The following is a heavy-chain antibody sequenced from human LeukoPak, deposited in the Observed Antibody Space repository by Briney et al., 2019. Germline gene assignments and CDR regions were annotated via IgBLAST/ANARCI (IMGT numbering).Heavy chain of an antibody. CDR3: ATVEYQLHYYFDY. CDR2: FDPEDGET. Sequence: ASVKVSCKVSGYTLTELSLHWVRQAPGKGLEWMGGFDPEDGETIYAQKFQGRVTMTEDTSTDTAYMELSSLRSEDTAVYYCATVEYQLHYYFDYWGQGTLVTVSS. CDR1: GYTLTELS. J-gene: IGHJ4*02. V-gene: IGHV1-24*01. D-gene: IGHD2-2*01.